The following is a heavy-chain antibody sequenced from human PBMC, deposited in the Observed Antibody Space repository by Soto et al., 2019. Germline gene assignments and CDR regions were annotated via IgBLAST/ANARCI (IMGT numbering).Heavy chain of an antibody. Sequence: DVQLVESGGGLVQPGGSLRLSCAAYRFTFSNYWMTWVRQAPGKGLEWVANIKEDGSEKSHVDSVKGRFTISRDNAKNSLCLQMNSLRAEDTAVYYCARAAYSNDGLDVWGQGTTVTVS. CDR2: IKEDGSEK. CDR1: RFTFSNYW. CDR3: ARAAYSNDGLDV. J-gene: IGHJ6*02. V-gene: IGHV3-7*04. D-gene: IGHD5-18*01.